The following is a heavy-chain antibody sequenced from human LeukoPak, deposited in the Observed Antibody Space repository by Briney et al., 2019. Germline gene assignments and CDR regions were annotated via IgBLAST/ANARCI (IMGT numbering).Heavy chain of an antibody. Sequence: GGSVRLSCTASGFTFSSYWMNWVRQAPGKGLEWVANIKQDGSEKYYVDSVKGRFTISRDNAKNSLYLQMNSLRAEDTAVYYCARDIEAPGIAFDIWGRGTMVTVSS. CDR1: GFTFSSYW. CDR3: ARDIEAPGIAFDI. J-gene: IGHJ3*02. D-gene: IGHD6-13*01. CDR2: IKQDGSEK. V-gene: IGHV3-7*04.